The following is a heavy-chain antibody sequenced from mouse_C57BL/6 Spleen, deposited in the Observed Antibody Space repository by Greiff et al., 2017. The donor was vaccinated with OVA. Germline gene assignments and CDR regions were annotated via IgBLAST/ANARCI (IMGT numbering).Heavy chain of an antibody. CDR1: GYSITSGYY. D-gene: IGHD2-3*01. CDR2: ISYDGSN. Sequence: EVHLVESGPGLVKPSQSLSLTCSVTGYSITSGYYWNWIRQFPGNKLEWMGYISYDGSNNYNPSLKNRISITRDTSKNQFFLKLNSVTTEDTATYYCARDDGYSWFAYWGQGTLVTVSA. CDR3: ARDDGYSWFAY. V-gene: IGHV3-6*01. J-gene: IGHJ3*01.